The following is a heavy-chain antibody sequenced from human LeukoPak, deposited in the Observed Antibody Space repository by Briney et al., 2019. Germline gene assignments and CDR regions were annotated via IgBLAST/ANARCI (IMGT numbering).Heavy chain of an antibody. D-gene: IGHD3-9*01. CDR1: GGSISSGDYY. CDR3: ARAVLRYFDWLPDYFDY. V-gene: IGHV4-30-4*08. J-gene: IGHJ4*02. Sequence: SETLSLTCTVSGGSISSGDYYWSWIRQPPGKGLEWIGYIYYSGSTYYNPSLKSRVTISVDTSKNQFSLKLSSVTAADTAVYYCARAVLRYFDWLPDYFDYWGQGTLVTVSS. CDR2: IYYSGST.